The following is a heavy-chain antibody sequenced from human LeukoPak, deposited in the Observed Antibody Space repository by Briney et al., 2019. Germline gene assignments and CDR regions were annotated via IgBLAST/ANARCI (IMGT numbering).Heavy chain of an antibody. V-gene: IGHV1-8*01. J-gene: IGHJ5*02. CDR1: GYIFTSND. D-gene: IGHD3-9*01. Sequence: RASVKVSCKASGYIFTSNDINWVRQATGQGLEWMGWMNPNGGNTGYAQKFQGRVTMTRNTSISTAYMELSSLRSEDTAVYYCARTPKILRYFDWSYNWFDPWGQGTLSPSP. CDR3: ARTPKILRYFDWSYNWFDP. CDR2: MNPNGGNT.